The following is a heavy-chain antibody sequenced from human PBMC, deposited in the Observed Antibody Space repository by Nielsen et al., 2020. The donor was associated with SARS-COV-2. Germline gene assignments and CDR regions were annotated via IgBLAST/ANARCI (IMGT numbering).Heavy chain of an antibody. Sequence: SLKISCAASGFTFDDYAMHWVRQAPGKGLEWVSGISWNSGSIGYADSVKGRFTIPRDNAKNSLYLQMNSLRAEDTALYYCAKGGSRSYYGSGSHAFYYYYGMDVWGQVTTVTVSS. CDR1: GFTFDDYA. V-gene: IGHV3-9*01. CDR2: ISWNSGSI. CDR3: AKGGSRSYYGSGSHAFYYYYGMDV. J-gene: IGHJ6*02. D-gene: IGHD3-10*01.